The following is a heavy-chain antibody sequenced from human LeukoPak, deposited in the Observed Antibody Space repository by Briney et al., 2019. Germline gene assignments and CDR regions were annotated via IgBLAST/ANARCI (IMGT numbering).Heavy chain of an antibody. Sequence: GGSLRLSCAASGFTFSSYGMHWVRQAPGKGLEWVAVISYDGSNKYYADSVKGRFTISRDNSKNTLYLQMNSLRAEDTAVYYCAKDGVLAGRYYYYYYMDVWGKGTTVTISS. CDR2: ISYDGSNK. CDR3: AKDGVLAGRYYYYYYMDV. J-gene: IGHJ6*03. V-gene: IGHV3-30*18. D-gene: IGHD6-19*01. CDR1: GFTFSSYG.